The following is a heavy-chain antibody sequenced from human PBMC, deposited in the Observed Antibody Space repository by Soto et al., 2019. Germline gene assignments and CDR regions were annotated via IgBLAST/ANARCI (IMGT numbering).Heavy chain of an antibody. J-gene: IGHJ4*02. Sequence: QVQLEESGGGVVQPGRSLRLSCAASGFMFSSYAMHWVRQAPGKGLEWVAVKTYDGSNKYYADSVKGRFTISRDNSKNTLYLQMNSLRAEDTAVYYCARAGGLLVDYWGQGPLVTVSS. D-gene: IGHD1-26*01. V-gene: IGHV3-30-3*01. CDR3: ARAGGLLVDY. CDR1: GFMFSSYA. CDR2: KTYDGSNK.